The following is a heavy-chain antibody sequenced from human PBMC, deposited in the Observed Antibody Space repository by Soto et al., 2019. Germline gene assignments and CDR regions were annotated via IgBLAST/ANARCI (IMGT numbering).Heavy chain of an antibody. CDR3: ARLGQGGYVQGMDV. CDR1: GYSFITYW. J-gene: IGHJ6*02. Sequence: GESLKISCKCSGYSFITYWIAWVRQKPGKGLEWMGIIDPADSETKYSPSFQGQVTISADKSINTAYLQWSSLKASDTAMYYCARLGQGGYVQGMDVWAQGTTVTVSS. V-gene: IGHV5-51*01. D-gene: IGHD5-12*01. CDR2: IDPADSET.